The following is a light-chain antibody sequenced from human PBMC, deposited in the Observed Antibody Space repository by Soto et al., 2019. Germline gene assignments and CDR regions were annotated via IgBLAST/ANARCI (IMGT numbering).Light chain of an antibody. Sequence: QSALTQPASVSGSPGQSITISCTGTSTNVGNSNLVSWYQQHPGKAPKFMIYDAIKRPSGVSNRFSGSKSGNTASLTISELRAEDEADYYCCSFAGTGTYVFGTGTKLTVL. CDR1: STNVGNSNL. CDR3: CSFAGTGTYV. CDR2: DAI. J-gene: IGLJ1*01. V-gene: IGLV2-23*01.